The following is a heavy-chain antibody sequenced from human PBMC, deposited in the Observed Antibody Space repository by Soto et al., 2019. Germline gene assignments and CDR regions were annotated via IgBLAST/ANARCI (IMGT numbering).Heavy chain of an antibody. Sequence: GGSLRLSCAASGFTFSTYGMHWVRQAPGKGLEWVAVIWYDGSNKNYADSVKGRFIISRDNTRNTLYLEMNSLRAEDTAIYYCARGIWLQLGPDYWGQGTLVTVSS. V-gene: IGHV3-33*01. CDR3: ARGIWLQLGPDY. CDR1: GFTFSTYG. J-gene: IGHJ4*02. CDR2: IWYDGSNK. D-gene: IGHD2-21*01.